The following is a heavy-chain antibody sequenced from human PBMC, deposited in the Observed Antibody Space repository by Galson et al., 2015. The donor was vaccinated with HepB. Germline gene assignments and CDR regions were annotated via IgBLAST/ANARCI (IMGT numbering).Heavy chain of an antibody. Sequence: SLRLSCAVSGFTFSSYGMHWVRQAPGKGLEWVAVISYDGSNKNYADSVKGRITISRDNSKNTLYLQMNSLRAEDTAVYYCAKSLVATITDHYYGMDVWGQGTTVTVSS. D-gene: IGHD5-12*01. CDR3: AKSLVATITDHYYGMDV. V-gene: IGHV3-30*18. CDR1: GFTFSSYG. CDR2: ISYDGSNK. J-gene: IGHJ6*02.